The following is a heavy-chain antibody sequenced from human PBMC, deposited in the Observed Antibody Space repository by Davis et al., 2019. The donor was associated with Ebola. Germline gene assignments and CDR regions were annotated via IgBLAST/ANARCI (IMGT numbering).Heavy chain of an antibody. D-gene: IGHD1-26*01. CDR2: IYDHST. CDR3: ARFSRGTLESY. J-gene: IGHJ4*02. Sequence: PGGSLRLSCAASGFTVSSNYMNWVRQAPGKGLEWVSVIYDHSTAYADSVRGRFIISRDNAKNSLYLQMNSLRPEDTAVYYCARFSRGTLESYWGQGTLVTVSS. V-gene: IGHV3-66*01. CDR1: GFTVSSNY.